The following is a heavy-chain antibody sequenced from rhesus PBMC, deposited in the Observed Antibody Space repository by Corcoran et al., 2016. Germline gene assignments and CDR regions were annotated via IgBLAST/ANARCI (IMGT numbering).Heavy chain of an antibody. Sequence: EVQLVESGGGLVQPGGSLRLSCTGSGLTFSSYYMYWVRQAASEGQEWGSAFSAGGGRTWDTDSVKSRFTISQEKAKNTLYLQMDSLRAEDTAVYYCAKDLNYYSGSYGLDSWGQGVVVTVSS. J-gene: IGHJ6*01. V-gene: IGHV3-8*01. D-gene: IGHD3-16*01. CDR2: FSAGGGRT. CDR1: GLTFSSYY. CDR3: AKDLNYYSGSYGLDS.